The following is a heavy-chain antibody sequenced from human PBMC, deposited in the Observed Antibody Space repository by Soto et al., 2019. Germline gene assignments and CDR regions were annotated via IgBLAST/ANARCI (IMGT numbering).Heavy chain of an antibody. CDR3: ARDVAGKNYFDP. D-gene: IGHD1-7*01. V-gene: IGHV3-30-3*01. Sequence: AQLVESGGGVVQPGRSLRLSCAASGFTFSHYAMHWVREAPGKGLEWVAIISYDGSKKYYGDSVKGRFTISRDNSKNTLYLQMTSLRVEDTAVYYCARDVAGKNYFDPWGQGTPVTVSS. CDR2: ISYDGSKK. J-gene: IGHJ5*02. CDR1: GFTFSHYA.